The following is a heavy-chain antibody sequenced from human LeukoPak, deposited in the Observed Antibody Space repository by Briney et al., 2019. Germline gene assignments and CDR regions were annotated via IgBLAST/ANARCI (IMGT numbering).Heavy chain of an antibody. CDR3: ARRIDSAYFDY. D-gene: IGHD2/OR15-2a*01. Sequence: GESLKSSCKGSGYSFTTYWIGWVRQMPGKGREWLGIIYPGDSDTRYSPSFQGQVTISADKSISTAYLQWSSLKASDTAMYYCARRIDSAYFDYWGQGTLVTVSS. J-gene: IGHJ4*02. CDR1: GYSFTTYW. V-gene: IGHV5-51*01. CDR2: IYPGDSDT.